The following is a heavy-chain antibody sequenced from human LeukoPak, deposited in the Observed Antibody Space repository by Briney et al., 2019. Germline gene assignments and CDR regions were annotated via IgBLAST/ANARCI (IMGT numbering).Heavy chain of an antibody. V-gene: IGHV1-2*02. D-gene: IGHD6-6*01. J-gene: IGHJ4*02. CDR2: INPDSGGT. CDR3: ARARWQLVPYFDS. Sequence: SVKVSCQASGYTFTDYYMHWVRQPPGRGLEWMGWINPDSGGTNFAQKFQGRLAMTRDTSISTAYMELGSLRSDDPAVYYCARARWQLVPYFDSWGQGTLVTVSS. CDR1: GYTFTDYY.